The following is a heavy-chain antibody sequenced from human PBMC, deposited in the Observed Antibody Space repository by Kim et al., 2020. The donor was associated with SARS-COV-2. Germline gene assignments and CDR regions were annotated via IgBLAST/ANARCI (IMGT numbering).Heavy chain of an antibody. J-gene: IGHJ6*02. CDR2: ISYDGSNK. CDR1: GFTFSSYG. CDR3: ATFYDILTGYLWGYGMDV. D-gene: IGHD3-9*01. Sequence: GGSLRLSCAASGFTFSSYGMHWVRQAPGKGLEWVAVISYDGSNKYYADSVKGRFTISRDNSKNTLYLQMNSLRAEDTAEYYCATFYDILTGYLWGYGMDVWGQGTTVTVSS. V-gene: IGHV3-30*03.